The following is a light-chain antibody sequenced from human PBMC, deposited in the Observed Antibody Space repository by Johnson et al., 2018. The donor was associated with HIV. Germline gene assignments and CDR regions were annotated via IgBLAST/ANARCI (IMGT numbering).Light chain of an antibody. CDR3: GTWDSSLSAGLSL. Sequence: QSVLTQPPSVSAAPGQKVTISCSGSSSNIGNNYVSWYQQLPGTAPKLLIYENNKRPSGIPDRFSGSKSGTSATLGITGLQTGAEADYYCGTWDSSLSAGLSLCGTGSKVTVL. V-gene: IGLV1-51*02. J-gene: IGLJ1*01. CDR1: SSNIGNNY. CDR2: ENN.